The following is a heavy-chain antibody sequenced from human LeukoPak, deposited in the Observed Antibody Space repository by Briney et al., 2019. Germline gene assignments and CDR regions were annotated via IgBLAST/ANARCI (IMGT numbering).Heavy chain of an antibody. J-gene: IGHJ3*02. CDR2: IYPGDSDT. CDR1: GYSFTSYW. V-gene: IGHV5-51*01. Sequence: GESLKISCKGSGYSFTSYWIGWVRQMPGKGLEWMGIIYPGDSDTRYSPSFQGQVTISADKSISTAYLQWSSLKASDTAMYYCARSGSAEGEGLVAFDIWGQGTMVTVSS. CDR3: ARSGSAEGEGLVAFDI. D-gene: IGHD3-16*01.